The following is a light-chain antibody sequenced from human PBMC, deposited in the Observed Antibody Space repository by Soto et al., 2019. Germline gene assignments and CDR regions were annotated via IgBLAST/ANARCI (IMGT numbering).Light chain of an antibody. V-gene: IGKV3-15*01. J-gene: IGKJ1*01. CDR1: QSVRSN. Sequence: EIVMTQSPATLSASPGERATLSCRASQSVRSNIAWYQQKPGQAPRLLIYGASTRATGIPARFSGSGSGTEFTLSIGSLQSEDFAVYYCQQYNDWPPTFGQGTKV. CDR3: QQYNDWPPT. CDR2: GAS.